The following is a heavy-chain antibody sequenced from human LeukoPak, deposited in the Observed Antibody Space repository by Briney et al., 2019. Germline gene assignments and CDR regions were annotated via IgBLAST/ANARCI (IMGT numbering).Heavy chain of an antibody. CDR1: GFTFSSYN. V-gene: IGHV3-21*01. CDR2: ITSGSSYR. D-gene: IGHD3-10*01. CDR3: ARGPSITMVRGGQWYYYMDV. Sequence: GGSLRLSCAASGFTFSSYNMNWVRQAPGKGLEWVSSITSGSSYRFCADSVKGRFTISRDNAKNSLYLQMNSLRAEDTAVYYCARGPSITMVRGGQWYYYMDVWGKGTTVTISS. J-gene: IGHJ6*03.